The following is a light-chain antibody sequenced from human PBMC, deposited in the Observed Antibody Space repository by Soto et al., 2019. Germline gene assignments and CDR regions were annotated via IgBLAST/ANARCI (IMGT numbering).Light chain of an antibody. J-gene: IGKJ5*01. V-gene: IGKV1-39*01. CDR1: QSIINY. CDR3: QESYRIPIT. CDR2: AAS. Sequence: DIQMTQSPSSLSASVGDRVTITCRVSQSIINYLNWYQQKPGKAPKILIYAASSLQSGVASRFSGSGSGTDFTLAISSLQPEDFVAYYCQESYRIPITFGQGTRLEIK.